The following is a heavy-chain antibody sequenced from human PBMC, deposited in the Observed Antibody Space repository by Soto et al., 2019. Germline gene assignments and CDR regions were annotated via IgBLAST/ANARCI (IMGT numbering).Heavy chain of an antibody. CDR3: ARETVVPAVRGFFDY. CDR1: GFTFSSYA. D-gene: IGHD2-2*01. J-gene: IGHJ4*02. Sequence: GGSLRLSCAASGFTFSSYAMHWVRQAPGKGLEWVAVISYDGSNKYYADSVKGRFTISRDNSKNTLYLQMNSLRAEDTAVYYCARETVVPAVRGFFDYWGQGTLVTVSS. V-gene: IGHV3-30-3*01. CDR2: ISYDGSNK.